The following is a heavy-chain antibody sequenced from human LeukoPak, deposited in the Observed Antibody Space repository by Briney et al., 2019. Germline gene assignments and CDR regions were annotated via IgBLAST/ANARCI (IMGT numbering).Heavy chain of an antibody. Sequence: GSLRLSCGASGFTFSDHYMDWVRQPPGKGLEWIGRLYTNGATNYNPSLESRVTISLDTSKNQFSLNLSSVTAADTAVYYCARIAYYDILTDPFDYWGQGTLVTVSS. CDR2: LYTNGAT. D-gene: IGHD3-9*01. CDR1: GFTFSDHY. CDR3: ARIAYYDILTDPFDY. J-gene: IGHJ4*02. V-gene: IGHV4-59*10.